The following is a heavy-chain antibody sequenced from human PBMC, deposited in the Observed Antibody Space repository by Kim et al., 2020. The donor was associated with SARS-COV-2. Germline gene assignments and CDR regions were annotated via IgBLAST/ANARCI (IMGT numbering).Heavy chain of an antibody. Sequence: GGSLRLSCAASGFTVSSNYMNWVRQAPGKGLEWVSVIYSDGSTYYADSVKGRFTISRDNSKNTLYLQMNSLRAGDTAVYYCARNPIRYCSGGRCYPNNWFDPWGQGTLVTVSS. J-gene: IGHJ5*02. V-gene: IGHV3-66*01. CDR2: IYSDGST. D-gene: IGHD2-15*01. CDR3: ARNPIRYCSGGRCYPNNWFDP. CDR1: GFTVSSNY.